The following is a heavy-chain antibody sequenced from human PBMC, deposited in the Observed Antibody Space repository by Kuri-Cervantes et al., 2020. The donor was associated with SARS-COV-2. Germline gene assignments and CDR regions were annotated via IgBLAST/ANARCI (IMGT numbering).Heavy chain of an antibody. CDR1: GGSISSSSYY. V-gene: IGHV4-61*02. D-gene: IGHD3-3*01. Sequence: SETLSLTCTVSGGSISSSSYYWSWIRQPAGKGLEWIGRIYTSGSTNYNPSLKSRVTISVDTSKNQFSLKLSSVTAADTAVYYCARGPAHDFWSGYRFDYWGQGTLVTVSS. CDR3: ARGPAHDFWSGYRFDY. CDR2: IYTSGST. J-gene: IGHJ4*02.